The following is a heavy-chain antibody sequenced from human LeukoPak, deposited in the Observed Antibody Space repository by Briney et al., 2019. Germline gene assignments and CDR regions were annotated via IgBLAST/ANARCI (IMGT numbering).Heavy chain of an antibody. V-gene: IGHV3-30*02. CDR3: AKGTYYDILTGPSDY. Sequence: GGSLRLSCAASGFTFSIYGMHWVRQAPGKGLEWVAFIRYDGSNKYYADSVKGRFTFSRDNSKNTLYLQMNSLRAEDTAVYYCAKGTYYDILTGPSDYWGQGTLVTVSS. J-gene: IGHJ4*02. CDR1: GFTFSIYG. CDR2: IRYDGSNK. D-gene: IGHD3-9*01.